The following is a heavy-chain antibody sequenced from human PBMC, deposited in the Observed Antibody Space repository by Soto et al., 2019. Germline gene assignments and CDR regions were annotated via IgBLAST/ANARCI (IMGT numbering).Heavy chain of an antibody. J-gene: IGHJ4*02. Sequence: PSETLSLTCAVYGGSFSGYYWSWIRQPPGKGLEWIGDINHSGGSNQNPSLKSRVTISVDTSKNQFSLKLSSVTAADTAVYYCARDISSGGYYSFDYWGQGTLVTVSS. CDR2: INHSGGS. D-gene: IGHD3-22*01. V-gene: IGHV4-34*01. CDR3: ARDISSGGYYSFDY. CDR1: GGSFSGYY.